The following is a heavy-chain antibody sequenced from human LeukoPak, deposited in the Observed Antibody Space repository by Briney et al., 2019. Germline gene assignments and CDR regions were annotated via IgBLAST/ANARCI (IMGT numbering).Heavy chain of an antibody. CDR2: IGGSGDGT. V-gene: IGHV3-23*01. D-gene: IGHD3-22*01. CDR3: AKRYYYDTSGNPGGLDP. CDR1: GFTFSSYA. Sequence: PGGSLRLSCAASGFTFSSYAMGWVRQAPGKGLEWVSTIGGSGDGTYYADSVKGRFTISRDNSRNTLSLQMNSLRAEDTAVYSCAKRYYYDTSGNPGGLDPWGQGTLVTVSS. J-gene: IGHJ5*02.